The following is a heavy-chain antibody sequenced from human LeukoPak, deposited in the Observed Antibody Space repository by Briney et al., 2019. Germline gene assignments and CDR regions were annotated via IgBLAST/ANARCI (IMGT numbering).Heavy chain of an antibody. D-gene: IGHD3-22*01. J-gene: IGHJ4*02. V-gene: IGHV1-18*01. CDR1: GYTFTNYG. CDR3: ARDQGYYDSSGPDY. CDR2: ISAYNGDT. Sequence: ASVKVSRKASGYTFTNYGISWVRQAPGQGLEWMGWISAYNGDTNYAQKLQGRVTMTTDTSKSTAYMELRSLRSDDTAVYYCARDQGYYDSSGPDYWGQGTLVTVSS.